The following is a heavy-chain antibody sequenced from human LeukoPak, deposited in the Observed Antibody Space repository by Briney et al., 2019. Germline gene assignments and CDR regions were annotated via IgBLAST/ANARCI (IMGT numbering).Heavy chain of an antibody. D-gene: IGHD4-17*01. Sequence: SQTLSLTCTVSGGSISSGGYYWSWIRQHPGKGLEWIGYIYYSGSTYYNPSLKSRVTISVDTSKNQFSLKLSSVTAADTAVYYCARCGRDGDYVQNWGQGTLVTVSS. CDR2: IYYSGST. V-gene: IGHV4-31*03. J-gene: IGHJ4*02. CDR3: ARCGRDGDYVQN. CDR1: GGSISSGGYY.